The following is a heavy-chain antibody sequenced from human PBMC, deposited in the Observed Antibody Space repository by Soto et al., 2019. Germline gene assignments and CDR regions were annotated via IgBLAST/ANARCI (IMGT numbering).Heavy chain of an antibody. CDR3: ARDPRHIVVVPAAYFDY. V-gene: IGHV3-7*01. Sequence: GGSLRLSCAASGFTFSSYWMSWVRQAPGKGLEWVANIKQDGSEKYYVDSVKGRFTISRDNAKNSLYLQMNSLRAEDTAVYYGARDPRHIVVVPAAYFDYWGQGTLVTVSS. CDR1: GFTFSSYW. CDR2: IKQDGSEK. D-gene: IGHD2-2*01. J-gene: IGHJ4*02.